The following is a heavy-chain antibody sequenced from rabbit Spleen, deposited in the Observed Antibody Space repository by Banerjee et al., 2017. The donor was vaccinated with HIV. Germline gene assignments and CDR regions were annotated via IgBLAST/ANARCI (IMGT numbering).Heavy chain of an antibody. CDR1: GFSFSSSYW. J-gene: IGHJ3*01. V-gene: IGHV1S45*01. Sequence: EESGGDLVKPGASLTLTCTASGFSFSSSYWICWVRQAPGKGLEWIGCIGTSSGSTYYASWVNGRFTISKTSSTMLTLQMTSLTAADTATYFCARGVGSAGSVTTRLDLWAQGPWSPS. D-gene: IGHD4-2*01. CDR2: IGTSSGST. CDR3: ARGVGSAGSVTTRLDL.